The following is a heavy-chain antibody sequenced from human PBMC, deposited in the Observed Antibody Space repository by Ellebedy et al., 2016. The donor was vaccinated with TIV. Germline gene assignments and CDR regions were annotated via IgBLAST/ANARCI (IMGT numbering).Heavy chain of an antibody. J-gene: IGHJ6*02. CDR3: GRLLITMVYGMDV. Sequence: MPSETLSLTCAVYGGSFSGYYWSWIRQPPGKGLEWIGEINHCGSTNYNPSLQSRVIISVDTSKNQFSLKLSSVTAADTAVYYCGRLLITMVYGMDVWGQGTTVTVSS. CDR1: GGSFSGYY. V-gene: IGHV4-34*01. CDR2: INHCGST. D-gene: IGHD3-10*01.